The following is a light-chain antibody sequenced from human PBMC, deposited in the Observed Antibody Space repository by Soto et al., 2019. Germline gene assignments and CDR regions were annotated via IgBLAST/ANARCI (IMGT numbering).Light chain of an antibody. CDR1: SSDIGGYNY. J-gene: IGLJ3*02. Sequence: QSVLTQPASVSGSPGQSITISCTGTSSDIGGYNYVSWYQQPPGKAPKLMIYEVSNRPSGVANRFSGSKSGNTASLTISGLHADDEAYYYWSSYTSSSTWVFGGGTKLTVL. V-gene: IGLV2-14*01. CDR3: SSYTSSSTWV. CDR2: EVS.